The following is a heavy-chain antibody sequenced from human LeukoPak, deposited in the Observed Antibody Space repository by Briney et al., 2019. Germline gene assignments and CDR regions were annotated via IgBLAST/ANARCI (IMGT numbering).Heavy chain of an antibody. V-gene: IGHV3-48*04. J-gene: IGHJ5*02. CDR3: ARDNSVGDVAWWFDP. D-gene: IGHD1-26*01. CDR2: ITSSSNTI. CDR1: GFTFSSYS. Sequence: PGGSLGLSCAASGFTFSSYSMNWARQAPGKGLEWVSYITSSSNTIYYADSVKGRFTISRDNAKNSLYLQMNSLRAEDTAVYYCARDNSVGDVAWWFDPWGQGTLVTVSS.